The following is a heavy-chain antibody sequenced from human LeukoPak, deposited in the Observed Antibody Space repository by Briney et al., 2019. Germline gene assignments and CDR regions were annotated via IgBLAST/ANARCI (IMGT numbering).Heavy chain of an antibody. D-gene: IGHD3-22*01. CDR3: ARCSRYYYDSSGYLYYYYGMDV. V-gene: IGHV4-4*07. CDR1: GGSISSYY. Sequence: SETLSLTCTGSGGSISSYYWGWIRQPDGKGLKGIGRIYTSGSTNYNPSLNSRVTISVDTSKNQFSLKLSSVTAADTAVYYCARCSRYYYDSSGYLYYYYGMDVWGQGTTVTVSS. CDR2: IYTSGST. J-gene: IGHJ6*02.